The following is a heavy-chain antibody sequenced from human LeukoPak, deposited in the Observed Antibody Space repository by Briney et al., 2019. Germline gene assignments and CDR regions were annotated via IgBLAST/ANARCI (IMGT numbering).Heavy chain of an antibody. V-gene: IGHV3-23*01. CDR2: ISGSGGST. Sequence: PGGSLRLSCAASGFTFSSYAMSWVRQAPGRGLEWVSAISGSGGSTYYADSVKGRFTISRDNAKNSLYLQMNSLRAEDTAVYYCARISSGWYPGSYYWGQGTLVTVSS. D-gene: IGHD6-19*01. CDR3: ARISSGWYPGSYY. J-gene: IGHJ4*02. CDR1: GFTFSSYA.